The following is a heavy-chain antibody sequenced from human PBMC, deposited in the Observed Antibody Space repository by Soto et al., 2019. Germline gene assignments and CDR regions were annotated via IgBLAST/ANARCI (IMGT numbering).Heavy chain of an antibody. Sequence: QVQLVESGGGVVQPGRSLRLSCAASGFTFSSYGMHWVRQAPGKGLEWVAVISYDGSNKYYADSVKGRFTISRDNSKNTLYLQMNSLRAEDTAVYYCAKDQGLYEYRGSDYWGQGTLVTVSS. CDR3: AKDQGLYEYRGSDY. J-gene: IGHJ4*02. CDR2: ISYDGSNK. V-gene: IGHV3-30*18. CDR1: GFTFSSYG. D-gene: IGHD2-8*01.